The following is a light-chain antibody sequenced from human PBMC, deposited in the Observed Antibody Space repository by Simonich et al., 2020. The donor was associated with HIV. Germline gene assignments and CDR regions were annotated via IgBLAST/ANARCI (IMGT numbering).Light chain of an antibody. CDR3: QQYSNYSRT. CDR2: KAS. CDR1: QGINSW. Sequence: DIQMTQSPSSVSASVGDRVTITCRASQGINSWLAWYQQKPGKAPKVLIDKASCLESGVPSRFSGSGSGTEFTLTISSLQPDDFATYFCQQYSNYSRTFGQGTKVDIK. J-gene: IGKJ1*01. V-gene: IGKV1-5*03.